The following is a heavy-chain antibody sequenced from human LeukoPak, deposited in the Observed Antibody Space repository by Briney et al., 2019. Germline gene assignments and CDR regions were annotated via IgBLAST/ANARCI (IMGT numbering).Heavy chain of an antibody. D-gene: IGHD3-16*02. Sequence: GSLRLSCAASGFTFSSYSMNWVRQAPGKGLEWIGYIYYSGSTNYNPSLKSRVTISVDTSKNQFSLKLSSVTAADTAVYYCARNMITFGGVIVKTYYYYGMDVWGQGTTVTVSS. CDR2: IYYSGST. J-gene: IGHJ6*02. V-gene: IGHV4-59*01. CDR3: ARNMITFGGVIVKTYYYYGMDV. CDR1: GFTFSSYS.